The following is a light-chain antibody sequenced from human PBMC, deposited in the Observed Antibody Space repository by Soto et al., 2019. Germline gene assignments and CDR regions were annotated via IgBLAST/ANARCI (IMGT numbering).Light chain of an antibody. CDR2: QTS. Sequence: EIVLTQSPATLSSFPGDRVTLSYRASQYINTRLAWYQHRPGQAPRLLIYQTSIRAAGIPARFSASGSGTDFTLTISDVQPEDFALYYCHQRQSWPRTFGQGTKVDNK. CDR3: HQRQSWPRT. V-gene: IGKV3-11*01. J-gene: IGKJ1*01. CDR1: QYINTR.